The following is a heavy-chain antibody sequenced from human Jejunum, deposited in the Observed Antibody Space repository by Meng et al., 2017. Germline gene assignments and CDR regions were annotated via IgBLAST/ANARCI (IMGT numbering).Heavy chain of an antibody. D-gene: IGHD1-26*01. J-gene: IGHJ4*02. CDR3: AKDEGTTTAFDH. V-gene: IGHV1-2*06. Sequence: QVHLVQSGADVKKPGASVRVSCEASGYTFTAYYGHWVRQAPGQGLEWMGRMNTNNGDTNYAQKFQGRVTMTRATSTAYMDLSSLTSDNTAVYYCAKDEGTTTAFDHWGQGTLVTVSS. CDR1: GYTFTAYY. CDR2: MNTNNGDT.